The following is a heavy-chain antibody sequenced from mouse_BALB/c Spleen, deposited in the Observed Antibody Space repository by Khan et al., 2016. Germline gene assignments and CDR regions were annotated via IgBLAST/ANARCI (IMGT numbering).Heavy chain of an antibody. J-gene: IGHJ2*01. Sequence: EVQLQESGPGLVKPSQSLSLTCTVTGYSIISDYAWNWIRQFPGNKLEWMGYISYSVSTSYNPSLKSRISITRDTSKNQFFLQLNSVTTEDTATYYCARLVFGSSFYFYYWGEGTTLTVSS. V-gene: IGHV3-2*02. D-gene: IGHD1-1*01. CDR2: ISYSVST. CDR3: ARLVFGSSFYFYY. CDR1: GYSIISDYA.